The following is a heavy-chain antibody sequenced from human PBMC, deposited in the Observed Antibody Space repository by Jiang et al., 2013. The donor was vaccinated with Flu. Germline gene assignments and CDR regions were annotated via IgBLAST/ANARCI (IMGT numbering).Heavy chain of an antibody. D-gene: IGHD5-24*01. CDR3: ARGRYGYKSLAGWYFDL. J-gene: IGHJ2*01. CDR2: IWYDGSNK. CDR1: GFTFSSYG. Sequence: VQLVESGGGVVQPGRSLRLSCAASGFTFSSYGMHWVRQAPGKGLEWVAVIWYDGSNKYYADSVKGRFTISRDNSKNTLYLQMNSLRAEDTAVYYCARGRYGYKSLAGWYFDLWGRGTLVTVSS. V-gene: IGHV3-33*01.